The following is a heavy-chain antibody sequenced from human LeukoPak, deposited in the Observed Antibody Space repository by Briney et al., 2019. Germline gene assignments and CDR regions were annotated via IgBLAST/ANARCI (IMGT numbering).Heavy chain of an antibody. D-gene: IGHD4-17*01. Sequence: GGSLRLSCAASGFTFSSYAVSWVRQAPGKGLEWVSAISGSGGSTYYADSVKGRFTISRDNSKNTLYLQMNSLRAEDTAVYYYAKIGEAHFDYWGQGTLVTVSS. V-gene: IGHV3-23*01. CDR2: ISGSGGST. CDR3: AKIGEAHFDY. J-gene: IGHJ4*02. CDR1: GFTFSSYA.